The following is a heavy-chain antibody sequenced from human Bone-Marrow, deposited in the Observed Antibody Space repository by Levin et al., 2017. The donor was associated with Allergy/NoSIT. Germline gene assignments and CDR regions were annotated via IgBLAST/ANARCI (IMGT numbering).Heavy chain of an antibody. CDR3: ARGTDDYGDYWWFDP. CDR1: GYTFTGYY. CDR2: INPNSGGT. V-gene: IGHV1-2*04. Sequence: GESLKISCKASGYTFTGYYMHWVRQAPGQGLEWMGWINPNSGGTNYAQKFQGWVTMTRDTSISTAYMELSRLRSDDTAVYYCARGTDDYGDYWWFDPWGQGTLVTVSS. D-gene: IGHD4-17*01. J-gene: IGHJ5*02.